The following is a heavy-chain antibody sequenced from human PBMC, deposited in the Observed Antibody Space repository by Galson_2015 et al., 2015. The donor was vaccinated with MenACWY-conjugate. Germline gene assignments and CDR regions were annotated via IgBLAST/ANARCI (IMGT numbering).Heavy chain of an antibody. Sequence: SVKVSCKASGYTFTGYSMHWMRQAPGQRPEWMGWINAANGNTEYSRNLQGRVTITRDTSASTAYMELSSLRFEDTAVYYCARDGSVNDYWGQGTLVTVSS. D-gene: IGHD3-10*01. J-gene: IGHJ4*02. V-gene: IGHV1-3*01. CDR3: ARDGSVNDY. CDR1: GYTFTGYS. CDR2: INAANGNT.